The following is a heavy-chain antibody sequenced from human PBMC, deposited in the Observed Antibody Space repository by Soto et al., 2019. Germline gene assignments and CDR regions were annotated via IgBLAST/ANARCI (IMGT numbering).Heavy chain of an antibody. CDR1: GGSISGYY. Sequence: SETLSLTCTVSGGSISGYYWSWIRQPAGKGLEWIGRIYTSGSTNYNPSLKSRVTMSVDTSKNQFSLKLSSVTAADTAVYYCARDSLRYLNYFDYWGQGTLVTVSS. D-gene: IGHD3-9*01. CDR3: ARDSLRYLNYFDY. J-gene: IGHJ4*02. CDR2: IYTSGST. V-gene: IGHV4-4*07.